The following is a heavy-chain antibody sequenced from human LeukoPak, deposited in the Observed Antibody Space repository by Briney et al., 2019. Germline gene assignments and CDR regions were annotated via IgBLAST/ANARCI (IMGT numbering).Heavy chain of an antibody. Sequence: GGSLRLSCAASGFTFRDYYMTWIRQAPGKGLEWVSSITSGRTYIYYADSVKGRFSISRDNAKKSLYLQMSSLRDEDTAVYYCTRGAGESLFDYWGQGALVTVPS. J-gene: IGHJ4*02. V-gene: IGHV3-69-1*02. CDR3: TRGAGESLFDY. CDR2: ITSGRTYI. CDR1: GFTFRDYY. D-gene: IGHD3-10*01.